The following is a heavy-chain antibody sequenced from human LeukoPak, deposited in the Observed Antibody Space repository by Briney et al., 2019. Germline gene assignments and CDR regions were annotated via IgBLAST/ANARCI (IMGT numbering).Heavy chain of an antibody. CDR3: AKDRGYSYGLPDY. Sequence: PGGSLRLSCAASGFTFSTYGMHWVRQAPGKGLEWVAFIRYDGSNKYYADSVKGRFTISRDNSKNTLYLQMNSLRGEDTAVYYCAKDRGYSYGLPDYWGQGTLVTVSS. J-gene: IGHJ4*02. V-gene: IGHV3-30*02. CDR2: IRYDGSNK. D-gene: IGHD5-18*01. CDR1: GFTFSTYG.